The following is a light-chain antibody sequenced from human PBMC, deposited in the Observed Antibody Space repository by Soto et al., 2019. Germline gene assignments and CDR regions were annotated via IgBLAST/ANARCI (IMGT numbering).Light chain of an antibody. J-gene: IGKJ1*01. V-gene: IGKV3-11*01. Sequence: EIVLTQYPATLSSSPGERATLSCRASQTVSSKLAWYQHKPGQAPRLLIYDTPNRATGIPTRFSGSGSETDFTLTISGLEPEDFAVYYCHQRKSWPRTFGQGTKVEIK. CDR3: HQRKSWPRT. CDR1: QTVSSK. CDR2: DTP.